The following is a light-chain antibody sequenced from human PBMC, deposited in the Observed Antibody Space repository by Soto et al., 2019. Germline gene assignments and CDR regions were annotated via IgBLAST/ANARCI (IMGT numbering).Light chain of an antibody. Sequence: QSALTQPASVSGSPGQSITISCTGTSSDVGSYNYVSWHQQHPGQAPKLMIYEVTHRASGIPDRFSASKPGNTASLTISGLQSGDEAYYYCSSYRSSSTYVFGTGTKLTLL. CDR3: SSYRSSSTYV. CDR2: EVT. CDR1: SSDVGSYNY. J-gene: IGLJ1*01. V-gene: IGLV2-14*01.